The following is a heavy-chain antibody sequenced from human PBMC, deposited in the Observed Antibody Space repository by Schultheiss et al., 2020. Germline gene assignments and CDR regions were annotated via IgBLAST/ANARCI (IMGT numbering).Heavy chain of an antibody. CDR3: ARVSGGYAAEFDY. CDR1: GGSISSGGYY. Sequence: TLSLTCTVSGGSISSGGYYWSWIRQHPGKGLEWIGYIYYSGSTYYNPSLKSRVTISVDTSKNQFSLKLSSVTAADTAVYYCARVSGGYAAEFDYWGQGTMVTVSS. V-gene: IGHV4-31*03. J-gene: IGHJ4*02. D-gene: IGHD5-12*01. CDR2: IYYSGST.